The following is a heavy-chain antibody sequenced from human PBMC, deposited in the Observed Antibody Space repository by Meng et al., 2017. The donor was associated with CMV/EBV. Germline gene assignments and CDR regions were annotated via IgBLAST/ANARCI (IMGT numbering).Heavy chain of an antibody. V-gene: IGHV1-8*03. CDR1: GYTFTSYD. CDR3: ARVRGYSYGPDY. D-gene: IGHD5-18*01. J-gene: IGHJ4*02. CDR2: MNPNSGNT. Sequence: ASVKVSCKASGYTFTSYDINWVRQATGQGLEWMGWMNPNSGNTGYAQKFQGRVTITRNTSISTAYMELSSLRSEDTAVHYCARVRGYSYGPDYWGQGTLVTVSS.